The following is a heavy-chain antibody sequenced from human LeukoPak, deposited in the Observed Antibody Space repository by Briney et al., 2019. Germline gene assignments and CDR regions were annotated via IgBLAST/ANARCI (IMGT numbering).Heavy chain of an antibody. V-gene: IGHV3-66*01. CDR3: AREPTSMIL. J-gene: IGHJ4*02. Sequence: GGSLRLSCAASGFTVSSNYMSWVRQAPGKGLEWVSVIYSGGTTYYADSVKGRFTISRDNAKNSLYLQMNSLRAEDTAVYYCAREPTSMILWGQGTLVTVSS. D-gene: IGHD5-18*01. CDR2: IYSGGTT. CDR1: GFTVSSNY.